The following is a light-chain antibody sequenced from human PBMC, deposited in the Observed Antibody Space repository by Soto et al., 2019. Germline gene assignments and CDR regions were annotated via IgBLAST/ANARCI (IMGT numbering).Light chain of an antibody. J-gene: IGKJ1*01. CDR1: QSISSW. CDR2: HAS. CDR3: QQYNSYS. V-gene: IGKV1-5*01. Sequence: DIQMTQSPSTLSASVVDRVTITCRASQSISSWLAWYQQKPGTAPKVLIYHASNLQSGVPSRFSGSGSGTEFTLTISSLQPDDFATYYCQQYNSYSFGQGTKVDIK.